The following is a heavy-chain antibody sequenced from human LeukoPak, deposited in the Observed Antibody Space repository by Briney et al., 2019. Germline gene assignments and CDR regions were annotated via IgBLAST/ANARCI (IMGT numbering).Heavy chain of an antibody. CDR2: ISWNSAFI. V-gene: IGHV3-9*01. D-gene: IGHD2-15*01. CDR3: ARFSGRN. Sequence: GRSLRLSCAAPGFTFGDYPIHWVRQAPGKGLEWVSGISWNSAFIGYADSVKGRFTISRDNAKNSLYLQMGSLRAEDTAVYYCARFSGRNWGQGTLVTVSS. J-gene: IGHJ4*02. CDR1: GFTFGDYP.